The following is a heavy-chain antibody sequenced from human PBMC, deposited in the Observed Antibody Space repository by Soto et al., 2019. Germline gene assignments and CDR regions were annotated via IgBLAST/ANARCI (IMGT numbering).Heavy chain of an antibody. J-gene: IGHJ3*02. V-gene: IGHV3-7*03. CDR3: VCVPRGSTFFDWLKGYDAFDI. Sequence: EVQLVESGGGLVQPGGSLRLSCAASGFTFSGYWMSWVRQAPGKGLEWVANIKQDGSEKYYVDSVKGRFTISRDNAKNSLYLQMNSLRAEDTAVYYCVCVPRGSTFFDWLKGYDAFDIWGQGTMVTVSS. D-gene: IGHD3-9*01. CDR2: IKQDGSEK. CDR1: GFTFSGYW.